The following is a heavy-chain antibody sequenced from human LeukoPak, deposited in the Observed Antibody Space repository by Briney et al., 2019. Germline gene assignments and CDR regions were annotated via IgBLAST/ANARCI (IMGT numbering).Heavy chain of an antibody. CDR1: GFTFSYYT. Sequence: GGSLSLSCAASGFTFSYYTMIWVRQAPGRGLEWVSFISSSSTYIYYADSVKGRFTISRDNAKNSLYLQMNSLRAEDTAVYYCARASLLLWFGEFHYWGQGTLVTVSS. CDR3: ARASLLLWFGEFHY. V-gene: IGHV3-21*01. CDR2: ISSSSTYI. D-gene: IGHD3-10*01. J-gene: IGHJ1*01.